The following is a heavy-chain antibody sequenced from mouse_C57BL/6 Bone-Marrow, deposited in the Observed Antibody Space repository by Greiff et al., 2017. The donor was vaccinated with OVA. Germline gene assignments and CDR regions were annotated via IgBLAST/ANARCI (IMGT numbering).Heavy chain of an antibody. CDR2: IDPSDSYT. V-gene: IGHV1-69*01. Sequence: VQLQQPGAELVMPGASVKLSCKASGYTFTSYWMHWVKQRPGQGLEWIGEIDPSDSYTNYNQKFKGKSTLTVDKSSSTASMQLSSLTSEDSAVYYCARRVCDSSPWYFGVWGTETTVTVPS. CDR1: GYTFTSYW. D-gene: IGHD1-1*01. CDR3: ARRVCDSSPWYFGV. J-gene: IGHJ1*03.